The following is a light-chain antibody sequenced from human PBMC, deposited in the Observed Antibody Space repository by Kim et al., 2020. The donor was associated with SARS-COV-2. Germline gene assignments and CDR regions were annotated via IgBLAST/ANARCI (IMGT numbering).Light chain of an antibody. CDR3: QEYNNWPALS. V-gene: IGKV3D-15*01. CDR1: HSVSSN. J-gene: IGKJ4*01. CDR2: DTS. Sequence: EVVMTQSPATLSVYPGERATLSCRASHSVSSNLAWYQQKPGQAPRLLIYDTSIRASGIPARFSGSGSGTEFTLTISSLQSEDFAVYYCQEYNNWPALSFGGGTKVDIK.